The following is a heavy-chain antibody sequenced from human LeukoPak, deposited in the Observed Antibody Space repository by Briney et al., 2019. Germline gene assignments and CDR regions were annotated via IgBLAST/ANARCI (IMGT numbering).Heavy chain of an antibody. CDR3: ARNSAVATSRSWFDP. CDR2: AYYSGST. CDR1: GGSINNYY. Sequence: SETLSLTCTVSGGSINNYYWSWIRQPPGKGLEWIGYAYYSGSTTYNPSLESQVTISVDTSKNQFSLKLTAVTAADTAVYYCARNSAVATSRSWFDPWGQGTLVTVSS. D-gene: IGHD6-19*01. V-gene: IGHV4-59*08. J-gene: IGHJ5*02.